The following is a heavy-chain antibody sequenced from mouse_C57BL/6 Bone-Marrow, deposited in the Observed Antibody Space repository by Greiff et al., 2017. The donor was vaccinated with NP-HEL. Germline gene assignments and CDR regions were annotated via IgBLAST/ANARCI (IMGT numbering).Heavy chain of an antibody. CDR2: ISNGGGST. V-gene: IGHV5-12*01. J-gene: IGHJ4*01. Sequence: EVKLVESGGGLVQPGGSLKLSCAASGFTFSDYYMYWVRQTPEKRLEWVAYISNGGGSTYYPDTVKGRFTISRDNAKNTLYLQMSRLKSEDTAMYYCVSTTVVATEAMDYWGQGTSVTVSS. D-gene: IGHD1-1*01. CDR1: GFTFSDYY. CDR3: VSTTVVATEAMDY.